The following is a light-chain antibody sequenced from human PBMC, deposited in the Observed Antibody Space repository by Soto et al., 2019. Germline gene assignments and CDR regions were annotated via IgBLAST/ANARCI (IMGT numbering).Light chain of an antibody. CDR1: SGYGNYK. J-gene: IGLJ2*01. Sequence: QSVLTQPPSASASLGGSVTLTCTLSSGYGNYKVDWYQQRPGKGPRFVMRVGSGGIVGSKGDGIPDRFSVLGSGLNRYLTIKNIQEEDESDYHCGADHGSGSNFVVVFGGGTKLTVL. CDR3: GADHGSGSNFVVV. CDR2: VGSGGIVG. V-gene: IGLV9-49*01.